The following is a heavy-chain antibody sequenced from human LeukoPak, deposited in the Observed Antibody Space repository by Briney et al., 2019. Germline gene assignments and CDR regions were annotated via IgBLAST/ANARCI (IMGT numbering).Heavy chain of an antibody. J-gene: IGHJ4*02. V-gene: IGHV1-69*13. CDR2: IIPIFGTA. D-gene: IGHD2-15*01. CDR1: GGTFSSYA. Sequence: SVKVSCKASGGTFSSYAISWVRQAPGQGLEWMGGIIPIFGTANYAQKFQGRVTITADESTSTAYMELSSLRSEDTAVYYCARKVAATGYFDYWGQGTLATVSS. CDR3: ARKVAATGYFDY.